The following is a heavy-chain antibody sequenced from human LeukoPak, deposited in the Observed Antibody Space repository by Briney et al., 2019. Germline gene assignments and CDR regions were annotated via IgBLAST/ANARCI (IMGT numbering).Heavy chain of an antibody. J-gene: IGHJ6*03. CDR3: ARLAYYYYYMDV. CDR2: ISAYNGNT. CDR1: GYTFTSYG. Sequence: GASVKVSCTASGYTFTSYGISWVRQVPGQGLEWMGWISAYNGNTNYAQKLQGRVTMTTDTSTSTAYMELRSLRSDDTAVYYCARLAYYYYYMDVWGKGTTVTVSS. V-gene: IGHV1-18*01.